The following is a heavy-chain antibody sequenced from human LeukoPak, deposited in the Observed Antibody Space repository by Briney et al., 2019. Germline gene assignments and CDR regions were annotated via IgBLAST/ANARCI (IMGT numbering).Heavy chain of an antibody. CDR2: IYYSGSA. CDR1: GGSVSSSNDY. V-gene: IGHV4-39*07. D-gene: IGHD3-16*01. J-gene: IGHJ4*02. Sequence: SETLSLTCTVSGGSVSSSNDYWGWIRQPPGKGLEWIGSIYYSGSAWYNPSLKSRVTISVDTSRNQFSLKLNSVTAADTAVYYCARETVYDYVWGTHFDYWGQGTLVTVSS. CDR3: ARETVYDYVWGTHFDY.